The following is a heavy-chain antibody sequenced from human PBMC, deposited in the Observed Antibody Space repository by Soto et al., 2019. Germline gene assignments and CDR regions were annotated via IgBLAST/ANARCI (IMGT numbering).Heavy chain of an antibody. V-gene: IGHV5-51*01. Sequence: PGESLKISCKGSGYSFTSYWIGWVRQMPGKGLEWMGIIYPGDSDTRYSPSFQGQVTISADKSISTAYLQWSSLKASDTAMYYCARHFQGVVPAAMLRPPYYYYYMDVWGKGTTVTVSS. D-gene: IGHD2-2*01. CDR2: IYPGDSDT. CDR1: GYSFTSYW. CDR3: ARHFQGVVPAAMLRPPYYYYYMDV. J-gene: IGHJ6*03.